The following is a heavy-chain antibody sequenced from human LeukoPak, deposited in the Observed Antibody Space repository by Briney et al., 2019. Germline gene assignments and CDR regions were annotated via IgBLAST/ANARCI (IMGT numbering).Heavy chain of an antibody. CDR1: GGSISSYY. J-gene: IGHJ4*02. V-gene: IGHV4-4*07. D-gene: IGHD2-15*01. Sequence: PSETLSLTCTVSGGSISSYYWSWIRQPAGKRLEWIGRIYSSGSSVYNPSLESRVSMSLDTSKNQFSLKVTSVTAADTAVYYCAREDGGYSRVDYWGQGTLVTVSS. CDR2: IYSSGSS. CDR3: AREDGGYSRVDY.